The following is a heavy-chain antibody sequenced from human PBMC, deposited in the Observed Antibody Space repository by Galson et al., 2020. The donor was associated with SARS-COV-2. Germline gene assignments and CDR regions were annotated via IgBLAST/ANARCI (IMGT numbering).Heavy chain of an antibody. Sequence: GGSLKLSCAASGFTFDDYAMHWVRQAPGKGLEWVSFIRWDGGSTYYADSVKGRFTISRDNSKNSLYLQMNSLRAEDTALYYCAKGKYASSWFYFDYWGQGTLVTVSS. CDR2: IRWDGGST. D-gene: IGHD6-13*01. CDR3: AKGKYASSWFYFDY. V-gene: IGHV3-43D*03. J-gene: IGHJ4*02. CDR1: GFTFDDYA.